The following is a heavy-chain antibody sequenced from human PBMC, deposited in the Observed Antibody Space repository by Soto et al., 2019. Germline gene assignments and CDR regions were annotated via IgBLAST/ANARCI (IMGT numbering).Heavy chain of an antibody. V-gene: IGHV5-10-1*01. Sequence: GESLKISCKGSGYSFTSYWISWVRQMPGKGLEWMGRIDPSDSYTNYSPSFQGHVTISADKSMSTAYLQWSSLKASDTAMYYCARFYIAARPYGMDVWGQGTTVTVSS. CDR3: ARFYIAARPYGMDV. CDR2: IDPSDSYT. J-gene: IGHJ6*02. CDR1: GYSFTSYW. D-gene: IGHD6-6*01.